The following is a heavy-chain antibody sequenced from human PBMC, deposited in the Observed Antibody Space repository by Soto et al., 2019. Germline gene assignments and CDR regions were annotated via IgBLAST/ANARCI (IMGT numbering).Heavy chain of an antibody. J-gene: IGHJ6*03. CDR1: GFTFSSYG. CDR2: ISYDGSNK. CDR3: AKDSKQGSRNYPYYYYYYYMDV. Sequence: QVQLVESGGGVVQPGRSLRLSCAASGFTFSSYGMHWVRQAPGKGLEWVAVISYDGSNKYYADSVKGRFTISRDNSKNTLYLQMNSLRAEDTAVYYCAKDSKQGSRNYPYYYYYYYMDVWGKGTTVTVSS. D-gene: IGHD1-7*01. V-gene: IGHV3-30*18.